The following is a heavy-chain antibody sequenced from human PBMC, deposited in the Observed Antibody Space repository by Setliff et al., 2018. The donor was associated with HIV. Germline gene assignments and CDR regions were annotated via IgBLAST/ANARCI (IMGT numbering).Heavy chain of an antibody. V-gene: IGHV3-23*01. CDR1: GFTFNYHA. J-gene: IGHJ3*02. CDR3: ARVGLGGAFDI. Sequence: GGSLRLSCAASGFTFNYHAMTWVRQAPGKGLEWVSGISGSGDSTFYAHSVKGRFTISRDNSRDTLYLEMNNLRAEDTALYYCARVGLGGAFDIWGQGTKVTVSS. D-gene: IGHD1-26*01. CDR2: ISGSGDST.